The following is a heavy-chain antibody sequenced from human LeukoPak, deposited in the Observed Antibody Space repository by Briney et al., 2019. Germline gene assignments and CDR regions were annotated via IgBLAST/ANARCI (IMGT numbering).Heavy chain of an antibody. CDR2: IYYSGST. D-gene: IGHD5-18*01. J-gene: IGHJ4*02. Sequence: SETLSLTCTVSGGSISSYYWSWIRQPPGKGLEWIGYIYYSGSTNYNPSLKSRVTISVDTSKNQFSLKLSSVTAADTAVYYCARRKGRIQLWSYFDYWGQGTLVTVSS. CDR3: ARRKGRIQLWSYFDY. CDR1: GGSISSYY. V-gene: IGHV4-59*01.